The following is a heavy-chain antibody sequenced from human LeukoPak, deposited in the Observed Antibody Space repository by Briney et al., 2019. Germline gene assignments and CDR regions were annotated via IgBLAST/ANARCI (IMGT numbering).Heavy chain of an antibody. CDR3: AKGVGFGELHNWSDP. CDR1: GYSISSGYY. D-gene: IGHD3-10*01. CDR2: IYHSGSP. V-gene: IGHV4-38-2*01. Sequence: SETLSLTCAVSGYSISSGYYWGWIRQPPGKGLEWIGSIYHSGSPYYNPSLKSRVTISVDTSKNQFSLKLSSVTAADTAVYYCAKGVGFGELHNWSDPWGQGTLVTVSS. J-gene: IGHJ5*02.